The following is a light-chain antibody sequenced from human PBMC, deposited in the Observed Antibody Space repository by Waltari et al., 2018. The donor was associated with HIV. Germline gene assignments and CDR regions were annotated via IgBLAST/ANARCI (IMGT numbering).Light chain of an antibody. CDR3: AAWDDSLNGPV. Sequence: QSVLTQSPSASWTPGQRVTLSCSGSGSTIGSSHLHWYQQVPGTAPKLLIYRNNRRPSGVPDRFSGSKSGASASLAISGLQSEDEADYYCAAWDDSLNGPVFGGGTRLTVL. V-gene: IGLV1-44*01. CDR1: GSTIGSSH. J-gene: IGLJ2*01. CDR2: RNN.